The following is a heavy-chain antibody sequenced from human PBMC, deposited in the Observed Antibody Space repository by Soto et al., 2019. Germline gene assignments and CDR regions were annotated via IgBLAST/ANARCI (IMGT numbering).Heavy chain of an antibody. J-gene: IGHJ4*02. V-gene: IGHV3-48*01. D-gene: IGHD2-21*02. CDR3: ARDRGDLLITYFDY. CDR1: GFAFSSYN. CDR2: ISISSDTI. Sequence: GGSLRLSCAASGFAFSSYNMNWVRQAPGKGLEWISFISISSDTIYYADSVKGRFTISRDNARNSLYLQMNSLRGEDTAVYYCARDRGDLLITYFDYWGQGTQVTVSS.